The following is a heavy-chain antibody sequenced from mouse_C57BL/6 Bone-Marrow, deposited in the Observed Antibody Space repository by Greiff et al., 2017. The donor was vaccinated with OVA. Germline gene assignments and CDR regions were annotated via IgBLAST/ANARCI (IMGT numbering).Heavy chain of an antibody. V-gene: IGHV1-81*01. Sequence: QVQLKESGAELARPGASVKLSCKASGYTFTSYGISWVKQRTGQGLEWIGEIYPRSGNTYYNEKFKGKATLTADKSSSTAYMELRSLTSEDSAVYFCAREGDYGSPFAYWGQGTLVTVSA. CDR1: GYTFTSYG. D-gene: IGHD1-1*01. J-gene: IGHJ3*01. CDR2: IYPRSGNT. CDR3: AREGDYGSPFAY.